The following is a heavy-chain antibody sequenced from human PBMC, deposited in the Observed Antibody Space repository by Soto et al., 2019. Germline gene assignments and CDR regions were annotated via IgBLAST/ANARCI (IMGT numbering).Heavy chain of an antibody. CDR3: ASLTSYYDFWSGYYRRGWYFDL. CDR1: GGSISSSSYY. Sequence: QLLESGPGLVTPSETLSLTCTVSGGSISSSSYYWGWIRQPPGKGLEWIGSIYYSGSTYYNPSLKSRVTIAVDTSKNQVSLKLSSVTAADTAVYYCASLTSYYDFWSGYYRRGWYFDLWGRGTLVTVSS. V-gene: IGHV4-39*01. J-gene: IGHJ2*01. CDR2: IYYSGST. D-gene: IGHD3-3*01.